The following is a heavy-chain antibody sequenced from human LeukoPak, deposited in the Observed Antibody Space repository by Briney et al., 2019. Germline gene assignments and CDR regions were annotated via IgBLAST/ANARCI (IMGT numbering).Heavy chain of an antibody. D-gene: IGHD1-26*01. V-gene: IGHV6-1*01. CDR2: TYYRSKWYN. Sequence: TSQTLSLTCAISGDSVSSNSAAWNWIRQSPSRGLEWLGRTYYRSKWYNDYARSLKSRIIINPNTSKNQFSLQLNSVTPEDTAVYHCARSVGDIDIWGQGTMVTVSS. J-gene: IGHJ3*02. CDR1: GDSVSSNSAA. CDR3: ARSVGDIDI.